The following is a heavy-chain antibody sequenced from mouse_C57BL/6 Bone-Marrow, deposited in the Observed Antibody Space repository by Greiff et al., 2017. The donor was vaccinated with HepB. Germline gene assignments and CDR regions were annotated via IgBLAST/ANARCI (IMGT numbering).Heavy chain of an antibody. V-gene: IGHV1-82*01. CDR1: GYAFSSSW. J-gene: IGHJ4*01. CDR2: IYPGDGDT. Sequence: VQLQQSGPELVKPGASVKISCKASGYAFSSSWMNWVKQRPGKGLEWIGRIYPGDGDTNYNGKFKGKATLTADKSSSTAYMQLSSLTSEDSAVYYCARLDDWDYWGQGTSVTVSS. CDR3: ARLDDWDY. D-gene: IGHD2-4*01.